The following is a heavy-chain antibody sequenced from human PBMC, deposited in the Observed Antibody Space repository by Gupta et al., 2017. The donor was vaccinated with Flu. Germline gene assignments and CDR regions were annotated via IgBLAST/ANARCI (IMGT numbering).Heavy chain of an antibody. CDR2: ISPYNGNT. V-gene: IGHV1-18*01. D-gene: IGHD2-15*01. CDR3: ARFHLLLSEYLHH. CDR1: GYTFTSYG. Sequence: ASGYTFTSYGISWVRQAPGQGPEWMGWISPYNGNTNYVQKLQGRVTMTTDTSTSTAYLELRSLRSDDTAVYYCARFHLLLSEYLHHWGQGTLVTVSS. J-gene: IGHJ1*01.